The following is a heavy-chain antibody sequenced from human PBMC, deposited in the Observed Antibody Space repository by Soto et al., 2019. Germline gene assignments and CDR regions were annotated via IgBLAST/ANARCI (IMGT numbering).Heavy chain of an antibody. J-gene: IGHJ6*02. Sequence: ASVKVSCKTSGYTFSRYGTSWVRQAPGQGLEWMAWTSANNDDTNYAQKLQGRVTMTTDTSTSTAYMELRSLRSDDTAVYYCASNYYYGSGSYYYGMDVWGQRTTVTVSS. CDR3: ASNYYYGSGSYYYGMDV. V-gene: IGHV1-18*04. CDR2: TSANNDDT. D-gene: IGHD3-10*01. CDR1: GYTFSRYG.